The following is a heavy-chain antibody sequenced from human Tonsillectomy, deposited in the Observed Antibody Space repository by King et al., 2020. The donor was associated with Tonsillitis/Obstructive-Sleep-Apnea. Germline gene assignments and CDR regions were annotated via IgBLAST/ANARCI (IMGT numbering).Heavy chain of an antibody. CDR1: GFTFSSYA. D-gene: IGHD3-10*01. V-gene: IGHV3-30*01. Sequence: VQLVESGGGVVQPGRSLRLSCAASGFTFSSYAMHWVRQAPGKWLEWVAGISNDGSNKYYAASVKGRFTISRDNSKNTLYLQMNSLRAEDTAVYYCARAPSPRGRYFDYWGQGTLVTVSS. J-gene: IGHJ4*02. CDR2: ISNDGSNK. CDR3: ARAPSPRGRYFDY.